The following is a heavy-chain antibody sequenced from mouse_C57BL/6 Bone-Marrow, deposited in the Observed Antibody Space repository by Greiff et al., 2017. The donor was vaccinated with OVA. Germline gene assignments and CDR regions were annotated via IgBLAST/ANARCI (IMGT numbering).Heavy chain of an antibody. CDR1: GFTFSDYY. J-gene: IGHJ3*01. D-gene: IGHD5-1*01. CDR2: ISNGGGST. Sequence: DVQLVESGGGLVQPGGSLKLSCAASGFTFSDYYMYWVRQTPEKRLEWVAYISNGGGSTYYPDTVKGRFTISRDNAKNTLYLQMSRLKSEDTAMYYCARHRSIYPFAYWGQGTLVTVSA. V-gene: IGHV5-12*01. CDR3: ARHRSIYPFAY.